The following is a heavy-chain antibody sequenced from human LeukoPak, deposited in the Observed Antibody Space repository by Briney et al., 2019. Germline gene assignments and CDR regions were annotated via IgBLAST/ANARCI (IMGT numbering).Heavy chain of an antibody. CDR2: ISGSGGST. D-gene: IGHD5-12*01. CDR3: AKIGRIASEWLRLRRVYYFDY. CDR1: GFTFSSYA. J-gene: IGHJ4*02. Sequence: PAGGSLRLSCAASGFTFSSYAMSWVRQAPGKGLEWVSAISGSGGSTYYADSVKGRFTISRDNSKNTLYLQMNSLRAEDTAVYYCAKIGRIASEWLRLRRVYYFDYWGQGTLVTVSS. V-gene: IGHV3-23*01.